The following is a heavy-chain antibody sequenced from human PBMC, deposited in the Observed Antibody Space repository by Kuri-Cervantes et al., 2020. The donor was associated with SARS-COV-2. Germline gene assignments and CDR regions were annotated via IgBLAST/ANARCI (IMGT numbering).Heavy chain of an antibody. CDR1: GFNFSRTD. CDR2: ISSDGTNK. D-gene: IGHD3-22*01. CDR3: ARPPDRSGQNFDS. Sequence: GESLKISCAASGFNFSRTDTHWVRQAPGKGLEWVALISSDGTNKLQAGSVKGRFTISRDNSKNTLYLQMNSLTSEDTSVYYCARPPDRSGQNFDSWGQGTLVTVSS. J-gene: IGHJ4*02. V-gene: IGHV3-30*03.